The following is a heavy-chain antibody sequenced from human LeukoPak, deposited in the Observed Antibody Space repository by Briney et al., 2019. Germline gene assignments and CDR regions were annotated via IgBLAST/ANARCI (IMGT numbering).Heavy chain of an antibody. CDR1: GFTFNSYW. Sequence: GGSLRLSCAASGFTFNSYWMHWVRQAPGKGLLWVSRISGDGGSTNYADSVKGRFTISRDNAKNTLYLQMNSLRAEDTAVYYCARGSGVGDYWGQGTLVTVSS. CDR2: ISGDGGST. D-gene: IGHD7-27*01. J-gene: IGHJ4*02. CDR3: ARGSGVGDY. V-gene: IGHV3-74*01.